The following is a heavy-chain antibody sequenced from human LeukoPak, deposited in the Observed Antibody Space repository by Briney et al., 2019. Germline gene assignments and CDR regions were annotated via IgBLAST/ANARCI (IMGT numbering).Heavy chain of an antibody. J-gene: IGHJ5*02. D-gene: IGHD6-13*01. V-gene: IGHV3-23*01. Sequence: GGSLRLSCATSGFTFSSYAMNWVRKAPGKGLEGVSVVSGSGTTTYYADSVRGRFTISRDNSKNTLYLQMNSLRYEDTAVYYCAKGRIAAASTNWFDPWGQGTLVTVSS. CDR3: AKGRIAAASTNWFDP. CDR2: VSGSGTTT. CDR1: GFTFSSYA.